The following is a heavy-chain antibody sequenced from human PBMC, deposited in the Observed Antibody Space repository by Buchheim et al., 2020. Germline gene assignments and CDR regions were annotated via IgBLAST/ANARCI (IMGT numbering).Heavy chain of an antibody. CDR2: ISYDGSNK. CDR1: GFTFSSYA. J-gene: IGHJ4*02. D-gene: IGHD6-13*01. V-gene: IGHV3-30-3*01. Sequence: QVQLVESGGGVVQPGRSLRLSCAASGFTFSSYAMHWVRQAPGKGLEWVAVISYDGSNKYYADSVKGRFTISRDNAKNSLYLQMNSLRAEDTAVYYCARDRGIAAAGTSFDYWGQGSL. CDR3: ARDRGIAAAGTSFDY.